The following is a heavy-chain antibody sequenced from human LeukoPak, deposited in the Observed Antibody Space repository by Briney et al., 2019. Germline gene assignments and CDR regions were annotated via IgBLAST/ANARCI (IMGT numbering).Heavy chain of an antibody. V-gene: IGHV1-2*04. J-gene: IGHJ6*02. CDR1: GYTFTGYY. Sequence: ASVTVSCKASGYTFTGYYMHWVRQAPGQGLEWMGWINPNSGGTNYAQKFQGWVTMTRDTSISTAYMELSRLRSDDTAVYYCARDEGWKSGVPAARSDYYYYGMDVWGQGTTVTVSS. CDR2: INPNSGGT. D-gene: IGHD2-2*01. CDR3: ARDEGWKSGVPAARSDYYYYGMDV.